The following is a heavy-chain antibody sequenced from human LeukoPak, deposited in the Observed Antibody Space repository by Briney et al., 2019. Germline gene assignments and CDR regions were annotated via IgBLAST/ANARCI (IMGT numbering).Heavy chain of an antibody. CDR3: GRGTDFGVVTN. CDR2: TYYRSQQWHS. CDR1: GDSVSSNGAS. V-gene: IGHV6-1*01. J-gene: IGHJ4*02. D-gene: IGHD3-3*01. Sequence: PSQTLSLTCAISGDSVSSNGASWNWIRQSPSRGLEWLGRTYYRSQQWHSDYAPSVKGRITLNPDTSKNQFSLQLNSMTPEDTAVYYCGRGTDFGVVTNWGQGTLVTVSS.